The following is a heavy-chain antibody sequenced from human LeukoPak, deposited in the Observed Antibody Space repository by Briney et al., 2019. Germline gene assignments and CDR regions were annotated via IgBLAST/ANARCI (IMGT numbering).Heavy chain of an antibody. V-gene: IGHV3-15*01. CDR2: IKSKTDGGTT. J-gene: IGHJ4*02. D-gene: IGHD5-12*01. CDR3: TTVPYDIVDY. Sequence: WIRQPPGKGLEWVGLIKSKTDGGTTENAAPVKGRFIISRDDSKKTLYLQMNSLKTEDTAVYYCTTVPYDIVDYWGQGTLVTVSS.